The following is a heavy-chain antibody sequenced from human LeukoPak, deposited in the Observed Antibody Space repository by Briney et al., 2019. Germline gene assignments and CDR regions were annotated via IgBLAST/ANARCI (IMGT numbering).Heavy chain of an antibody. CDR1: GGTFSSYA. J-gene: IGHJ4*02. CDR2: IIPILGIA. D-gene: IGHD3-10*01. CDR3: AYYYGSGSYSN. Sequence: GASVKVSCKASGGTFSSYAISWVRQAPGQGLEWMGRIIPILGIANYAQKFQGRVTITADKSTSTAYMELSSLRSEDTAVYYCAYYYGSGSYSNWGQGTLVTVSS. V-gene: IGHV1-69*04.